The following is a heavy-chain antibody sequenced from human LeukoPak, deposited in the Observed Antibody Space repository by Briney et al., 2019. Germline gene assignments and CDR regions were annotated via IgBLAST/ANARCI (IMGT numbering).Heavy chain of an antibody. D-gene: IGHD3-3*01. CDR1: GGSISSGDYY. CDR2: IYYSGST. V-gene: IGHV4-30-4*01. CDR3: ARTYYDFWSGYNWFDP. J-gene: IGHJ5*02. Sequence: SQTLSLTCTVSGGSISSGDYYWRWIRQPPGTGLEWIEYIYYSGSTYDNPSLKSRVTISVDTSKNQFSLKLSSVTAADTAVYYCARTYYDFWSGYNWFDPWGQGTLVTVSS.